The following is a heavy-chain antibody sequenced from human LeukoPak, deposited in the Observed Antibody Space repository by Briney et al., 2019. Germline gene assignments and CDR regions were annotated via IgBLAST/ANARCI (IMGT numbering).Heavy chain of an antibody. CDR3: ARDNWNDVFDY. CDR2: ISSSSSYI. CDR1: GFTSHSYA. V-gene: IGHV3-21*01. J-gene: IGHJ4*02. Sequence: PGGSLRLSCATSGFTSHSYAMSWVRQAPGKGLEWVSSISSSSSYIYYADSVKGRFTISRDNAKNSLYLQMNSLRAEDTAVYYCARDNWNDVFDYWGQGTLVTVSS. D-gene: IGHD1-20*01.